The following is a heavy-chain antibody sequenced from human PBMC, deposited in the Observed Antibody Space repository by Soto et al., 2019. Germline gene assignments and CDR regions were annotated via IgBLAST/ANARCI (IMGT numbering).Heavy chain of an antibody. Sequence: EASVKVSCKASGDTFTNYYIHWVRQAPGQGLEWMGTVNPSGGHTTYSQNFLGRVTMTRDTSTSTLYMELTSLTSDDTAVYCCARGGHVVVVTAAFDYWGQGTLVTVSS. CDR3: ARGGHVVVVTAAFDY. D-gene: IGHD2-21*02. CDR1: GDTFTNYY. V-gene: IGHV1-46*01. J-gene: IGHJ4*02. CDR2: VNPSGGHT.